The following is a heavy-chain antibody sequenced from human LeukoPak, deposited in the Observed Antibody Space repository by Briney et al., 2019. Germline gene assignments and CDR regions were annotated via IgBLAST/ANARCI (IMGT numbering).Heavy chain of an antibody. CDR1: GFSFISYG. V-gene: IGHV3-30*18. D-gene: IGHD4-17*01. CDR3: AKRPSDYGDYVTYFDY. J-gene: IGHJ4*02. CDR2: ISDDGRNK. Sequence: PGGSLRLSCAASGFSFISYGMHWVRQAPGKGLEWVGVISDDGRNKNYADSVKGRFTISRDNSKDTLYLQMNSLRDEDTAVYYCAKRPSDYGDYVTYFDYWGQGTPVTVSS.